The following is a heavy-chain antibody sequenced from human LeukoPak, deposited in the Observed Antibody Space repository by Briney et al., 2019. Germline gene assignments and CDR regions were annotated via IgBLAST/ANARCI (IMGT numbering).Heavy chain of an antibody. Sequence: PGRSLRLSCAASGFTFDDYAMHWVRQAPGKGLEWVSGISWNSGSIGYADSVKGRFTISRDNAKNSLYLQMNSLRAEDTAVYYCVGHDYWGQGILVTVSS. CDR3: VGHDY. J-gene: IGHJ4*02. CDR1: GFTFDDYA. V-gene: IGHV3-9*01. CDR2: ISWNSGSI.